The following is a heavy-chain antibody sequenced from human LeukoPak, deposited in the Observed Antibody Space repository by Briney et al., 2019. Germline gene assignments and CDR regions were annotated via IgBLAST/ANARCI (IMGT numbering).Heavy chain of an antibody. Sequence: ASVKVSCKVSGYTLTELSMHWMRQAPGKGLEWMGGFDPEDGETIYAQKFQGRVTMTEDTSTDTAYMELSSLRSEDTAVYYCATSFIARVPVAFDIWGQGTMVTVSS. D-gene: IGHD2-8*02. J-gene: IGHJ3*02. V-gene: IGHV1-24*01. CDR3: ATSFIARVPVAFDI. CDR1: GYTLTELS. CDR2: FDPEDGET.